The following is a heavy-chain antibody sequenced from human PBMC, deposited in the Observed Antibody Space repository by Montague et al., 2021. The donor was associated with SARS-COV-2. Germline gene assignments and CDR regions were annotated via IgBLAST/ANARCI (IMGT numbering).Heavy chain of an antibody. D-gene: IGHD3-22*01. Sequence: SLRLSCAASGFSVSSCYMNWVRQAPGKGLEWVSVIYSGENKYYADSVKGRFTISRDSSTNTLFLQMYSLRAEDTAVYYCAREKPEYYDGPGVFDIWGQGTMVTVSS. V-gene: IGHV3-53*01. J-gene: IGHJ3*02. CDR3: AREKPEYYDGPGVFDI. CDR2: IYSGENK. CDR1: GFSVSSCY.